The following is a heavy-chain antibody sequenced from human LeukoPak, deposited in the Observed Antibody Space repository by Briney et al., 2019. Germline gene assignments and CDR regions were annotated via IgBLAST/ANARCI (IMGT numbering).Heavy chain of an antibody. Sequence: SETLSLTCTVSGGSISSSTYYWGWIRQPPGKGLEWIGSIYYSGNAYYNPSLKSRLTMSVDTSKNQFSLRVSSVTAADTALYYCARHERGSSDWFDPWGQGTLVTVSS. CDR3: ARHERGSSDWFDP. J-gene: IGHJ5*02. CDR1: GGSISSSTYY. V-gene: IGHV4-39*01. CDR2: IYYSGNA. D-gene: IGHD6-6*01.